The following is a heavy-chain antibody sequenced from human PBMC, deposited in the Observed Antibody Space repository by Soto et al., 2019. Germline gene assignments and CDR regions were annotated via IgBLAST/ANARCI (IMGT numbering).Heavy chain of an antibody. CDR2: IYSGGST. Sequence: GGSLRLSCAASGFTVSSNYMSWVRQAPGKGLEWVSVIYSGGSTYYADSVKGRFTISRDNSKNTLYLQINSLRAEDTAVYYCARDCSGGSCGGRGWGQGTLVTVSS. J-gene: IGHJ4*02. D-gene: IGHD2-15*01. CDR1: GFTVSSNY. V-gene: IGHV3-53*01. CDR3: ARDCSGGSCGGRG.